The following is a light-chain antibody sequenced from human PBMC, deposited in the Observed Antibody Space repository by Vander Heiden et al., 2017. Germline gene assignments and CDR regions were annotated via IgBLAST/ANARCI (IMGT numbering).Light chain of an antibody. J-gene: IGLJ2*01. Sequence: SALTQPRSVSGSPGQSVTISCTGTSRDVGGSNYVSWYQQPPGNAPNLMIYDVSKRPAGVPCRFSGSKAGNTASLTISGLQADDEADYYCCSYAGSYSVVFGGGTKLTVL. CDR1: SRDVGGSNY. CDR3: CSYAGSYSVV. CDR2: DVS. V-gene: IGLV2-11*01.